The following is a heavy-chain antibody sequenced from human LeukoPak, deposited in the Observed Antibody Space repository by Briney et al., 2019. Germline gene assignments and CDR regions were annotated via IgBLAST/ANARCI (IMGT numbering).Heavy chain of an antibody. D-gene: IGHD4-23*01. CDR1: GYTFTSYG. Sequence: ASVKVSCKASGYTFTSYGISWVRQAPGQGLEWMGWISAYNGNTNYAQKLQGRVTMTTDTSTSTAYMELRSLKSDDTAVYYCAREIKYGGRYNWFDPWGQGTLVTVSS. CDR2: ISAYNGNT. CDR3: AREIKYGGRYNWFDP. V-gene: IGHV1-18*01. J-gene: IGHJ5*02.